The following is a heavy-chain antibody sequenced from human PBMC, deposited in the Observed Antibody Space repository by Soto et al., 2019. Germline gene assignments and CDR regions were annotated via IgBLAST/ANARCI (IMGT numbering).Heavy chain of an antibody. D-gene: IGHD4-17*01. CDR1: GFTVSSNY. J-gene: IGHJ1*01. Sequence: EVQLVESGGGLVQPGGSLRLYCAASGFTVSSNYMTWVRQAPGKGLECVSVIYSGGSTYYANSVKGRFTISRDNFKNTLYLQMNSLRAEDTAVYYCARDFVHGDHPEYFQHWGKGTLVTVSS. CDR3: ARDFVHGDHPEYFQH. CDR2: IYSGGST. V-gene: IGHV3-66*01.